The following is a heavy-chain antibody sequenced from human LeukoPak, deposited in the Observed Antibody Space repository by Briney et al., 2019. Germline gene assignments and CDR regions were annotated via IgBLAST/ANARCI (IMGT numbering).Heavy chain of an antibody. D-gene: IGHD3-22*01. V-gene: IGHV3-21*01. CDR1: GFTFSSYA. Sequence: GGSLRLSCAASGFTFSSYAMSWVRQAPGKGLEWVSSISSSHYIYYADSVKGRFTISRDNAKNSLHLQMNSLRAEDTAVYYCARGNYDSSGLNDYWGQGILVTVSS. CDR2: ISSSHYI. CDR3: ARGNYDSSGLNDY. J-gene: IGHJ4*02.